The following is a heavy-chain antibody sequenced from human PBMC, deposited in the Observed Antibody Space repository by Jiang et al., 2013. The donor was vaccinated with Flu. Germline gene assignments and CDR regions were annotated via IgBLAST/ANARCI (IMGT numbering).Heavy chain of an antibody. CDR2: ITGNGDT. D-gene: IGHD5-24*01. Sequence: PGASVKVSCKASRYTFTSYGMHWVRQAPGQSLEWMGWITGNGDTKYSQKFQGRVTITRDTSASTAYMELSSLRSEDTAVYYCAKEDGYNSVPLQYWGQGTLVTVSS. CDR1: RYTFTSYG. V-gene: IGHV1-3*01. J-gene: IGHJ4*02. CDR3: AKEDGYNSVPLQY.